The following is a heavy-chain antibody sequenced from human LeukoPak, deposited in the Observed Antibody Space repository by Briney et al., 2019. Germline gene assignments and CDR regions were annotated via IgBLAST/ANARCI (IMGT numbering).Heavy chain of an antibody. J-gene: IGHJ4*02. V-gene: IGHV1-2*02. CDR2: FYTNTGAT. CDR1: GYTSTAT. Sequence: ASVEVSCKSSGYTSTATIIHWGRQALGQGLGWRGWFYTNTGATKYAQKFQGRVTITRDTSTGTAYMELSSLISGDTALYYCASEAFCAGGSCNVQRVASWGPGTLVTVSS. D-gene: IGHD2-8*02. CDR3: ASEAFCAGGSCNVQRVAS.